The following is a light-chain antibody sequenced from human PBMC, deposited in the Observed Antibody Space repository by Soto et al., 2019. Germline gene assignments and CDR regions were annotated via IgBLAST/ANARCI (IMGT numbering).Light chain of an antibody. V-gene: IGKV1-39*01. CDR1: QSISSY. Sequence: DIQMTQSPSSLSASVGDIVTITCRASQSISSYLNWYQQKPGKAPKLLIYAASSLQSGVPSRFSGSGSGTDFTLTISSLQPEDFATYYCQQSYSTPLITFGQGTRLEIK. J-gene: IGKJ5*01. CDR2: AAS. CDR3: QQSYSTPLIT.